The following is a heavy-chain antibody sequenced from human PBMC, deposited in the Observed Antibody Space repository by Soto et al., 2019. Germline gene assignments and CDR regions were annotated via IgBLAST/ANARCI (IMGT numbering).Heavy chain of an antibody. CDR1: GFSLITGVG. J-gene: IGHJ4*02. D-gene: IGHD1-26*01. Sequence: QITLKESGPSLVRPTETLTLTCTFSGFSLITGVGVGWVRQPPGKALEWLAVIFWDKNDYYRPSLQTRVTISXDXSXDXXVLTLTNMDPEDTATYFCTQIYGCGSWGWYFHSWGQGTLVTVSS. CDR2: IFWDKND. CDR3: TQIYGCGSWGWYFHS. V-gene: IGHV2-5*02.